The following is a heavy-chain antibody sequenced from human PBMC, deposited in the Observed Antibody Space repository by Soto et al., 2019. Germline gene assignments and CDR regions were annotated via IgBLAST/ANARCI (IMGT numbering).Heavy chain of an antibody. D-gene: IGHD2-8*01. CDR3: ARGPRMVYATLFDY. J-gene: IGHJ4*02. Sequence: SETLSLTCAVSGGSISSGGYSWSWIRQPPGKGLEWIGYIYHSGSTYYNPSLKSRVTISVDRSKNQFSLKLSSVTAADTAVYYCARGPRMVYATLFDYWGQGTLVTVSS. CDR2: IYHSGST. CDR1: GGSISSGGYS. V-gene: IGHV4-30-2*01.